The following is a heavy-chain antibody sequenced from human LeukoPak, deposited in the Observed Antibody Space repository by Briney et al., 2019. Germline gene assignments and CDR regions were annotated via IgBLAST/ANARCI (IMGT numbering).Heavy chain of an antibody. D-gene: IGHD2-21*01. J-gene: IGHJ6*03. CDR3: ARVVQNYYHMDV. Sequence: PSETLSLTCTVSGVSINSHYWSWIRQPPGKGLKWIGFIYDSGSANYKSSLKSRVTMTVDTSKNQFSLKLNSVSAADTAVYYCARVVQNYYHMDVWGKGTTVTVSS. CDR2: IYDSGSA. V-gene: IGHV4-59*11. CDR1: GVSINSHY.